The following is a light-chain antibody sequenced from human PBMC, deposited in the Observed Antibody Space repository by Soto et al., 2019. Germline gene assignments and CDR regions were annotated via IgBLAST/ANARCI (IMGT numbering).Light chain of an antibody. J-gene: IGKJ1*01. CDR1: QSVSSSF. Sequence: EIVLTQSAXTLALSPGERATLSCRASQSVSSSFVAWFPQKPGQAPRVVLYGTSSRATGIPDRFSGSGSGTDFTLTINRLEPADFAMYFCQQYGSSPWTFGQGTKVDIK. CDR3: QQYGSSPWT. CDR2: GTS. V-gene: IGKV3-20*01.